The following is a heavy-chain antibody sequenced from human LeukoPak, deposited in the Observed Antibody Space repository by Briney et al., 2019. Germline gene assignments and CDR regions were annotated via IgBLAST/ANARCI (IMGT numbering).Heavy chain of an antibody. J-gene: IGHJ4*02. V-gene: IGHV3-66*01. CDR3: ARAGHNSYGSGSYSY. CDR2: IYSGGST. Sequence: GGSLRLSCAASGFTVSSNYMSWVRQAPGKGLEWVSVIYSGGSTYYADSVKGRFTISRDNSKNTLYLQMNSLRAEDTAVYYCARAGHNSYGSGSYSYWGQGTLVTVSS. D-gene: IGHD3-10*01. CDR1: GFTVSSNY.